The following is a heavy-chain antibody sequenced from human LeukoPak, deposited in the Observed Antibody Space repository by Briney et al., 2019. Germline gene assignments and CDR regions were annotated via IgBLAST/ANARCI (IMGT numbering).Heavy chain of an antibody. D-gene: IGHD2-15*01. J-gene: IGHJ4*02. CDR2: IYPGDSDT. V-gene: IGHV5-51*01. Sequence: GESLKISCKGSGYSFTSYWIGWVRQMPGKGLEWMGIIYPGDSDTIYSPSFQGQVTISADKSISTAYLQWSSLKASDTAMYYCARGEIRYCSGGNCYDYWGRGTLVTVSS. CDR1: GYSFTSYW. CDR3: ARGEIRYCSGGNCYDY.